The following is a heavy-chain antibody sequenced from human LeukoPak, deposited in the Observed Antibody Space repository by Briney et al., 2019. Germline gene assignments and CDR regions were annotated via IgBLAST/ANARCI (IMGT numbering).Heavy chain of an antibody. J-gene: IGHJ4*02. CDR3: ARRSEFDNTHYHYFDY. V-gene: IGHV4-38-2*01. D-gene: IGHD2-15*01. CDR1: GFTFSAYW. Sequence: PGGSLRLSCAASGFTFSAYWMHWVRQAPGKGLDWIGTIYHSGSTEYNPSLKRRVAIFVDTSKNQFSLILHSVAAADTAVYYCARRSEFDNTHYHYFDYWGQGALVTVSS. CDR2: IYHSGST.